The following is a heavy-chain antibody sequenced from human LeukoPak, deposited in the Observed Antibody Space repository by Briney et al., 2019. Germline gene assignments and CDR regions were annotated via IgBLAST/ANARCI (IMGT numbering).Heavy chain of an antibody. D-gene: IGHD6-19*01. Sequence: SETLSLTCSVSGDSITGYYWSWIRQPPGKGLEWIGYIYYSGSTNYNPSLKSRVTISVDTSKNQFSLKLSSVTAADTAVYYCARGHSSSGWPYDYWGQGTLVTVSS. CDR3: ARGHSSSGWPYDY. CDR1: GDSITGYY. J-gene: IGHJ4*02. V-gene: IGHV4-59*01. CDR2: IYYSGST.